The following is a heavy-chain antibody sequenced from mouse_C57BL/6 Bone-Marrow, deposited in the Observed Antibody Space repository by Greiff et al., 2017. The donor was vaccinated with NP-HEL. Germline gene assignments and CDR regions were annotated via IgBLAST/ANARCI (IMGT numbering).Heavy chain of an antibody. CDR1: GYTFTSYG. CDR2: IYPRSGNT. D-gene: IGHD2-3*01. CDR3: ARGDGYQFFYYAMDY. Sequence: VQLVESGAELARPGASVKLSCKASGYTFTSYGISWVKQRTGQGLEWIGEIYPRSGNTYYNEKFKGKATLTADKSSSTAYMELRSLTSEDSAVYFCARGDGYQFFYYAMDYWGQGTSVTVSS. J-gene: IGHJ4*01. V-gene: IGHV1-81*01.